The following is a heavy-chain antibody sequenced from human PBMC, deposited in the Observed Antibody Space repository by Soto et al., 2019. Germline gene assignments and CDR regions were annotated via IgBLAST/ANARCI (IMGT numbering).Heavy chain of an antibody. CDR3: AKDDAPAAPSTFDS. V-gene: IGHV3-23*01. Sequence: GGSLRLSCAASGFTLSSHGMHWVRQAPGKGLEWVSAISGGGVSTYYADSVKGRFTISRDTSRNTLSLQMNSLRAEDTAVYYCAKDDAPAAPSTFDSWGQGALVTVSS. CDR2: ISGGGVST. CDR1: GFTLSSHG. D-gene: IGHD2-2*01. J-gene: IGHJ4*02.